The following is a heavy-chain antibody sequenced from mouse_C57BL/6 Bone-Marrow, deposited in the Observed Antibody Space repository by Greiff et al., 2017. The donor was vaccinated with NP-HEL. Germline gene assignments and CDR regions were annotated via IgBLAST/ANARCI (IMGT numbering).Heavy chain of an antibody. J-gene: IGHJ4*01. V-gene: IGHV5-12*01. CDR3: ARPPYYGSSYEYYAMDY. CDR2: ISNGGGST. D-gene: IGHD1-1*01. Sequence: EVKLQESGGGLVQPGGSLKLSCAASGFTFSDYYMYWVRQTPEKRLEWVAYISNGGGSTYYPDTVKGRFTISRDNAKNTLYLQMSRLKSEDTAMYYCARPPYYGSSYEYYAMDYWGQGTSVTVSS. CDR1: GFTFSDYY.